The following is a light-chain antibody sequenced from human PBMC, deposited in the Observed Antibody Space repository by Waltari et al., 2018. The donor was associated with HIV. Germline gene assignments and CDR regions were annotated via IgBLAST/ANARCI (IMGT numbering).Light chain of an antibody. CDR1: QSFSST. Sequence: EIVMTQSPATLSVSPGERATLSCRASQSFSSTLAWYQQKPGQAPRLLIYGASTRAPGIPARFSGSGSGTEFTLSISSLQSEDFAVYYCQQYNKWPSTFGQGTRLEIK. V-gene: IGKV3-15*01. CDR2: GAS. J-gene: IGKJ5*01. CDR3: QQYNKWPST.